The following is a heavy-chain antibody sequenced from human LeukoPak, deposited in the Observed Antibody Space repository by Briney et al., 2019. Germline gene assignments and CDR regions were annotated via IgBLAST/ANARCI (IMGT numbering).Heavy chain of an antibody. Sequence: TGGSLRLSSAATGFTFSSYAMHWVRQAPGKGLEYVSAISSNGGSTYYANSVKGRFTISRDNSKNTLYLQMGSLRAEDMAVYYCARGPHLWFGELLPFDYWGQGTLVTVSS. V-gene: IGHV3-64*01. J-gene: IGHJ4*02. D-gene: IGHD3-10*01. CDR1: GFTFSSYA. CDR2: ISSNGGST. CDR3: ARGPHLWFGELLPFDY.